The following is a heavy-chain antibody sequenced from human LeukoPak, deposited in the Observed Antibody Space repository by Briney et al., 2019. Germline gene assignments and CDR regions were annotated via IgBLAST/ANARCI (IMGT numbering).Heavy chain of an antibody. J-gene: IGHJ4*02. V-gene: IGHV3-23*01. CDR3: AKDFVYGSRFPRPLDY. CDR2: ISNGGTNT. CDR1: GFTFSNYG. Sequence: GGTLRLSCAASGFTFSNYGMTWVRQAPGRGLEWVSGISNGGTNTYYTDSVKGRFTISRDNSRNTLYLQMNSLRADDTARYYCAKDFVYGSRFPRPLDYWGQGTLVTVSS. D-gene: IGHD3-3*01.